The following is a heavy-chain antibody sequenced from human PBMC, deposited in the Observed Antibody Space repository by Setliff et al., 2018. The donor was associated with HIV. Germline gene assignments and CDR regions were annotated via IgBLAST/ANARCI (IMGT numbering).Heavy chain of an antibody. CDR2: VYYSGST. V-gene: IGHV4-59*01. J-gene: IGHJ6*03. CDR3: ARGNYDTSDYYTNFYYCYMDV. D-gene: IGHD3-22*01. CDR1: GDPISTYY. Sequence: SETLSLTCTVSGDPISTYYWSWVRKPPGKGLEWIGYVYYSGSTSYSPSLRGRVTMSVDPSKNQFSLKLNSVTAADTAIYYCARGNYDTSDYYTNFYYCYMDVWGKGTAVTVSS.